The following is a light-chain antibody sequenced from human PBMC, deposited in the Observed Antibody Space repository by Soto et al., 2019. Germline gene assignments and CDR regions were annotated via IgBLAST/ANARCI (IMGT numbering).Light chain of an antibody. CDR3: LQYNDWPRT. CDR1: QAISFY. V-gene: IGKV1-9*01. CDR2: AAS. J-gene: IGKJ1*01. Sequence: IQLTQSPSSLSASVGDRVTITCRASQAISFYVAWYQQRPGRAPQLLIYAASALQTGVPSRFSGSGSGTEFTLTISNLQSEDFAVYYCLQYNDWPRTFGQGTKVDMK.